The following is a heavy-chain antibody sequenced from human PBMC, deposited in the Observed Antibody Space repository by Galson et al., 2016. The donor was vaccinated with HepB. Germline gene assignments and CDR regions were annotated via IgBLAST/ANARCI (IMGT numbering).Heavy chain of an antibody. J-gene: IGHJ6*03. D-gene: IGHD3-3*01. CDR1: GFTFSSYS. CDR3: AREYFGIYMDV. V-gene: IGHV3-48*02. CDR2: ITSRGDSI. Sequence: SLRLSCAASGFTFSSYSMNWVRQAPGRGLEWISFITSRGDSIYYADSMRGRFTISRDNAKNSLFLQMNSLRDEETAVYYCAREYFGIYMDVWGKGTAVTVSS.